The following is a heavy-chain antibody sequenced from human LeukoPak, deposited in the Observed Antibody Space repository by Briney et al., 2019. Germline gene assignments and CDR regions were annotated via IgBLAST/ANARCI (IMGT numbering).Heavy chain of an antibody. CDR3: ARGSTYYDSSGQVPFDY. D-gene: IGHD3-22*01. J-gene: IGHJ4*02. V-gene: IGHV3-48*01. CDR2: ISSNSAST. Sequence: GGSLRLSCAASGFSFSTDSMNWVRQVPGKGLEWISYISSNSASTYYADSVKGRFTISRDNGKNTLYLQMNSLRAEDTAVYYCARGSTYYDSSGQVPFDYWGQGTLVTVSS. CDR1: GFSFSTDS.